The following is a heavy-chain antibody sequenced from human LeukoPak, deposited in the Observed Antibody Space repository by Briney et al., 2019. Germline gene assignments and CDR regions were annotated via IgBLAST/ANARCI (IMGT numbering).Heavy chain of an antibody. D-gene: IGHD3-22*01. Sequence: GGSLRLSCSASGFIFSSYNMNWVRQAPGKGLEWVSSISSSSSYIYYADSVKGRFTISRDNAKNSLYLQMNSLRAEDTAVYYCARPDYYDSSGIDYWGQGTLVTVSS. CDR1: GFIFSSYN. CDR2: ISSSSSYI. J-gene: IGHJ4*02. CDR3: ARPDYYDSSGIDY. V-gene: IGHV3-21*01.